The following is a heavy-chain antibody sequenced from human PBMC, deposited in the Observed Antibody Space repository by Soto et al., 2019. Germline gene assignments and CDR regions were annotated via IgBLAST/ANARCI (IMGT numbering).Heavy chain of an antibody. V-gene: IGHV4-59*01. CDR1: GGSMSSYS. Sequence: PSETLSLTCTVSGGSMSSYSWTWIRQPPGEGLEWIGYICYSGSTSYNPSLKSRVTISIDTSKNQFSLKVNSVTAADTAVYYCARVSSSWSNYFDYWGQGTPVTVSS. CDR2: ICYSGST. D-gene: IGHD6-13*01. CDR3: ARVSSSWSNYFDY. J-gene: IGHJ4*02.